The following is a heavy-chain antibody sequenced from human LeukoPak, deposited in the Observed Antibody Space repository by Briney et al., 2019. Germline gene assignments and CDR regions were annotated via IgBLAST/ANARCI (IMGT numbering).Heavy chain of an antibody. J-gene: IGHJ4*02. CDR1: GFTVSSNY. Sequence: GGSLRPSCAASGFTVSSNYMSWVRQAPGKGLEWVPVIYSGGSTYYADSVKGRFTISRDNSKNTLYLQMYSLRAEDTAVYYCARASGYYYFDYWGQGTLVTVSS. CDR3: ARASGYYYFDY. D-gene: IGHD5-12*01. CDR2: IYSGGST. V-gene: IGHV3-53*01.